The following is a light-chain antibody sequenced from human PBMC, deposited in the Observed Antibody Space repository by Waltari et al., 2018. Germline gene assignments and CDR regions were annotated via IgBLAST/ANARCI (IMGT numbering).Light chain of an antibody. V-gene: IGLV2-14*03. CDR1: SSDVGGYNF. J-gene: IGLJ3*02. Sequence: QSALTQPASVSGSPGQSVTISCTGTSSDVGGYNFVSWYQQHPGRAPKLMIYDVTHRPSGVSTRFSGSKSGDTASLTFSGLQAADEAEYYCSSYSSTNTVVFGGGTQLTV. CDR2: DVT. CDR3: SSYSSTNTVV.